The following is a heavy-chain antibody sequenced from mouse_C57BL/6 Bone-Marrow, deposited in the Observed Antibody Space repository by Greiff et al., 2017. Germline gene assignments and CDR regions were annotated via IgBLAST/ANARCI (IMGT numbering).Heavy chain of an antibody. V-gene: IGHV3-6*01. CDR2: ISYDGSN. CDR1: GYSITSGYY. Sequence: EVQLQESGPGLVKPSQSLSLTCSVTGYSITSGYYWNWIRQFPGNKLEWMGYISYDGSNNYNPSLKNRISITRDTSKNQFFLKLNSVTTEDTATYYCARGYYHGPYFDYWGQGTTLTVSS. CDR3: ARGYYHGPYFDY. J-gene: IGHJ2*01. D-gene: IGHD2-1*01.